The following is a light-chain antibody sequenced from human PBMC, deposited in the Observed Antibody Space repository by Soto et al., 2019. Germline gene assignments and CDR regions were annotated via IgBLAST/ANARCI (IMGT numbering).Light chain of an antibody. CDR2: EVS. CDR3: SSYTSSSTVV. V-gene: IGLV2-14*01. Sequence: QSALTQPASVSGSPGQSITISCTGTSSDVGGYNYVSWYQHHPGKAPKLMIYEVSNRPSGVSNRFSGSKSGNTAYLTISGLQAEDEADYYCSSYTSSSTVVFGGGTKLTVL. J-gene: IGLJ2*01. CDR1: SSDVGGYNY.